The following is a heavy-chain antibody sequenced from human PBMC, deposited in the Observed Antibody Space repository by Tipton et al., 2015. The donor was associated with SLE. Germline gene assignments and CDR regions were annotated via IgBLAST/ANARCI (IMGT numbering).Heavy chain of an antibody. CDR1: GDSFSSYF. Sequence: GLVKPSETLSLTCTVSGDSFSSYFWTWVRQPPGKGLEWIGYFYYGGTTNYNPSLKSRVTISLDTTKNQFSLKLSSVTAADTAVYYCARAFRETRTYYYYYMDVWGKGTTVTVSS. J-gene: IGHJ6*03. V-gene: IGHV4-59*12. CDR2: FYYGGTT. D-gene: IGHD3-10*01. CDR3: ARAFRETRTYYYYYMDV.